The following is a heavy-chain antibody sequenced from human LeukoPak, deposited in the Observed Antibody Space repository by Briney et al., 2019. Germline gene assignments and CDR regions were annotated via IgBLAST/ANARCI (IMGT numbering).Heavy chain of an antibody. Sequence: SGGSLRLSCAASGFTFSSYGMHWVRQAPGKGLEWVAVIWYDGSNKYYADSVKGRFTISGDNFKNTLYLQMNSLRAEDTAVYYCALGVRGFDAFDIWGQGTMVTVSS. V-gene: IGHV3-33*01. D-gene: IGHD3-10*01. J-gene: IGHJ3*02. CDR3: ALGVRGFDAFDI. CDR2: IWYDGSNK. CDR1: GFTFSSYG.